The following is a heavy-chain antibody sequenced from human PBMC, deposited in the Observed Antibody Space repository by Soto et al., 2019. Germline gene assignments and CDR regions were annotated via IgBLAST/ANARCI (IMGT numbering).Heavy chain of an antibody. V-gene: IGHV1-69*01. CDR3: ARNGTYISTLSQFSGMDV. CDR2: IVPMFGTA. D-gene: IGHD2-2*01. Sequence: QVQLVQSGAEVKEPGSSVKVSCKASGGTFADFIMNWVRQTPGQGLVWMGGIVPMFGTATYAEKFKGRVTISATGSASTAYMELTRLTSESTAFYYCARNGTYISTLSQFSGMDVWCQGTALTVP. CDR1: GGTFADFI. J-gene: IGHJ6*02.